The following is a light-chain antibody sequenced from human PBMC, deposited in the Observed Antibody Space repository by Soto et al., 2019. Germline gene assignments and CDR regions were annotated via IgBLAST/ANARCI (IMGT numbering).Light chain of an antibody. CDR2: DVS. CDR3: CSYAGSYILI. J-gene: IGLJ2*01. V-gene: IGLV2-11*01. Sequence: QSALTQPRSLSGSPGQSVTISCTGTSSDVGGYDYVSWYQQHPGKVHKLMIFDVSKRPSGVPDRFSGSKSGNTASLTISGLQAEDEADYHCCSYAGSYILIFGGGTKVTVL. CDR1: SSDVGGYDY.